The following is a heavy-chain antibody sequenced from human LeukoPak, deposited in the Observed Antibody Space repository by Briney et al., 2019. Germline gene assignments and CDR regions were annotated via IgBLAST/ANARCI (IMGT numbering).Heavy chain of an antibody. CDR2: ISSSSSYI. D-gene: IGHD2-15*01. CDR3: ARDYCSGGSCLSGFDH. Sequence: GGSLRLSCAASGFTFSDYYMSWIRQAPGKGLEWVSYISSSSSYIYYADSVKGRFTISRDSAKNSLYLQMNSLRAEDTAVYFCARDYCSGGSCLSGFDHWGQGTLVTVSS. CDR1: GFTFSDYY. V-gene: IGHV3-11*06. J-gene: IGHJ4*02.